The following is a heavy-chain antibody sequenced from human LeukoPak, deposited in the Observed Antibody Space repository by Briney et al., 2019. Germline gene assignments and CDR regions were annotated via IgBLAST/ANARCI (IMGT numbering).Heavy chain of an antibody. J-gene: IGHJ3*02. CDR3: ARSEVDLGYCSSTSCHRRAFDS. D-gene: IGHD2-2*01. CDR2: IIPIFGTA. Sequence: SVKVSCKASGGTFSSYAISWVRQAPGQGLEWMGGIIPIFGTANYAQKFQGRVTITADESTSTAYMELSSLRSEDTAVYYCARSEVDLGYCSSTSCHRRAFDSWGQGTMVTVSS. CDR1: GGTFSSYA. V-gene: IGHV1-69*13.